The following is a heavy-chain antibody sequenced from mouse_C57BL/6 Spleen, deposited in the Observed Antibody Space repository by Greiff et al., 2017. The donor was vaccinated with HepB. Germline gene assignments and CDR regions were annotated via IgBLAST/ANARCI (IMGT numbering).Heavy chain of an antibody. V-gene: IGHV1-82*01. D-gene: IGHD1-1*01. Sequence: LLESGPELVKPGASVKISCKASGYAFSSSWMNWVKQRPGKGLEWIGRIYPGDGDTNYNGKFKGKATLTADKSSSTAYMQLSSLTSEDSAVYFCAREGGSSYWWYFDVWGTGTTVTVSS. J-gene: IGHJ1*03. CDR3: AREGGSSYWWYFDV. CDR2: IYPGDGDT. CDR1: GYAFSSSW.